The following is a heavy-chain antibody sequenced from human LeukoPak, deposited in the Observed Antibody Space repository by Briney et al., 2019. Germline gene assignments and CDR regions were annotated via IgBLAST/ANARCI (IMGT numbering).Heavy chain of an antibody. Sequence: SETLSLTCTVSGGSISSNKYYWGWIRQPPGKGLEWIGSIYYSGSTYYNPSLKSRVTISVDASKNQFSLKLSSVTAADTAVFYCATPYSGGYHGLDIWGQGTMVTVSS. CDR2: IYYSGST. J-gene: IGHJ3*02. V-gene: IGHV4-39*01. CDR3: ATPYSGGYHGLDI. D-gene: IGHD1-26*01. CDR1: GGSISSNKYY.